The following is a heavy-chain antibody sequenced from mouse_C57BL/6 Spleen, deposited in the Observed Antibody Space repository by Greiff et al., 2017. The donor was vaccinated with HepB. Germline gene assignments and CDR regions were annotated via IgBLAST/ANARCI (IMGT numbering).Heavy chain of an antibody. D-gene: IGHD2-4*01. V-gene: IGHV1-54*01. CDR2: INPGSGGT. CDR3: ARDDYDGGDVDY. Sequence: QVQLQQSGAELVRPGTSVKVSCKASGYAFTNYLIEWVKQRPGQGLEWIGVINPGSGGTNYNEKFKGKATLTADKSSSTAYMQLSSLTSEDSAVYFCARDDYDGGDVDYWGQGTTLTVSS. J-gene: IGHJ2*01. CDR1: GYAFTNYL.